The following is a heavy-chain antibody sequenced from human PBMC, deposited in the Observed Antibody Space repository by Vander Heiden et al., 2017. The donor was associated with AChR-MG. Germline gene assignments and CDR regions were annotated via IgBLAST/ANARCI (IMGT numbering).Heavy chain of an antibody. CDR2: IGVSGENT. J-gene: IGHJ4*02. CDR1: GFKFSTYA. V-gene: IGHV3-23*01. CDR3: AIGQGVIINHLDH. D-gene: IGHD3-16*02. Sequence: EVQLLESGGGLVQPGGSLRLSCAASGFKFSTYAMTWVRQAPGQGLEWVATIGVSGENTYYADSVKGRFAISRDNSKNTLYLQMNSLRAEDTATYYCAIGQGVIINHLDHWGQGTLVTVSS.